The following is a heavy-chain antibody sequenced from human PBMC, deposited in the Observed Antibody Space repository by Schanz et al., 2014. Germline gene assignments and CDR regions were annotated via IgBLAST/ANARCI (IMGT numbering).Heavy chain of an antibody. CDR2: HNPANGNT. Sequence: QVQLVQSGPEVKKPGASVKVSCQASGHTLKYHAMHWVRQAPGQSLEWLGWHNPANGNTQYSPRLNGRVCISSDTAASTVDEHFSSRNSDDAAVYYCARDRVAAAESCFDPWGQGTPVTVSS. V-gene: IGHV1-3*01. CDR3: ARDRVAAAESCFDP. CDR1: GHTLKYHA. J-gene: IGHJ5*02. D-gene: IGHD6-13*01.